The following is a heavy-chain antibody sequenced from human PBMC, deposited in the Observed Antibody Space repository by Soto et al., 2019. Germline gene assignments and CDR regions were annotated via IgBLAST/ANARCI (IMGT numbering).Heavy chain of an antibody. CDR1: GFSLSTSGVG. CDR3: AHRYSSRRVLVWFDP. CDR2: IYWDDDK. Sequence: QITLKESGPTLVKPTQTLTLTCTFSGFSLSTSGVGVGWIRQPPRKALEWLALIYWDDDKRYSPSLKSRLTITKDTSKNQVVLTMTNMDPVDTATYYCAHRYSSRRVLVWFDPWGQGTLVTVSS. D-gene: IGHD6-13*01. V-gene: IGHV2-5*02. J-gene: IGHJ5*02.